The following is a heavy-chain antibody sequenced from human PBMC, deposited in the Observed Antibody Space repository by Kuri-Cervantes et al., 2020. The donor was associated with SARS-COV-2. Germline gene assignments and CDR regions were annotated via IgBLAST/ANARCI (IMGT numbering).Heavy chain of an antibody. CDR1: GYTFTSYG. CDR2: ISAYNGNT. Sequence: ASVKVSCKASGYTFTSYGISWVRQAPGQGLEWVGWISAYNGNTNYAQKLQGRVTMTTDTSTSTAYTELRSLRSDDTAVYYCARDAYYDFWSGYECDYWGHGTLVTVSS. J-gene: IGHJ4*01. D-gene: IGHD3-3*01. V-gene: IGHV1-18*01. CDR3: ARDAYYDFWSGYECDY.